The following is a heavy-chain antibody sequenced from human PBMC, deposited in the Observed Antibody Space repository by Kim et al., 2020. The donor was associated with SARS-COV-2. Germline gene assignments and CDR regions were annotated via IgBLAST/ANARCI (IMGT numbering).Heavy chain of an antibody. Sequence: GGSLRLSCVGSGFSFGSWPMSWVRQAPGKGLEWVSFIGYYGAGIYYAGSVEGRFTISRDTAKNEVYLQMTSLRAEDTAVYYCGRDGGVSGLLDYRGQGTL. J-gene: IGHJ4*02. D-gene: IGHD3-16*01. CDR3: GRDGGVSGLLDY. V-gene: IGHV3-48*01. CDR1: GFSFGSWP. CDR2: IGYYGAGI.